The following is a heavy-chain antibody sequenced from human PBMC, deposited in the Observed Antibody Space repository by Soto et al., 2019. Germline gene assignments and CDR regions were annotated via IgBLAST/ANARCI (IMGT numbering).Heavy chain of an antibody. Sequence: QVQLVQSGAEVKKPGSSVKVSCKASGGTFSSYAISWVRQAPGQGLEWMGWIIPIFGTANYAQKFQGRVTISADETTRTAYLELSSLRSEDTAVYYCARAQSSGSYSNDYYYYGMDVWGKGTTVTVSS. J-gene: IGHJ6*04. V-gene: IGHV1-69*01. CDR2: IIPIFGTA. CDR3: ARAQSSGSYSNDYYYYGMDV. CDR1: GGTFSSYA. D-gene: IGHD1-26*01.